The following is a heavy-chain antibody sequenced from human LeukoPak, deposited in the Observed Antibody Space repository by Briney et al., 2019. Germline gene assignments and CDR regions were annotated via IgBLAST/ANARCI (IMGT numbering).Heavy chain of an antibody. V-gene: IGHV3-23*01. D-gene: IGHD3-10*01. CDR1: GFTFSDYY. CDR3: AKYNYYGSGSYYNDFDS. J-gene: IGHJ4*02. CDR2: ISRSGDRT. Sequence: PGGSLRLSCAASGFTFSDYYMSWIRQAPGKGLEWVSSISRSGDRTYYADSVKGRFTISRDNSKNTLYLQMNSLRAEDTAIYYCAKYNYYGSGSYYNDFDSWGQGTLVTVSS.